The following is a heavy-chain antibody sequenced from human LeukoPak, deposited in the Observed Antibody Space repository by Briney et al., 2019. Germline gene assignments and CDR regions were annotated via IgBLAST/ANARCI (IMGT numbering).Heavy chain of an antibody. Sequence: SETLSLTCAVYGGSLRDYPWTWIRHPPGKGLEWIGQIKVGGGTKYNPSLNSRVTMSLDTSKNQFSLKLPSVSAADTAVYYCARGAPGYWGQGTLVTVSS. V-gene: IGHV4-34*01. CDR3: ARGAPGY. CDR1: GGSLRDYP. CDR2: IKVGGGT. J-gene: IGHJ4*02.